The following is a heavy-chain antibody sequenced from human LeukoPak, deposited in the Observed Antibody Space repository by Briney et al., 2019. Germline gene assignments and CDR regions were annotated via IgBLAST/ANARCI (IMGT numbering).Heavy chain of an antibody. Sequence: PGGSLRLSCAVSGFTFSDYYMTWIRQAPGKGLEWVSYIGTSVSTIYYADSVKGRFTISSDNAKNSLYLQMNSLRAEDTAVYYCASLRFGSGDYWGQGTLVTVSS. J-gene: IGHJ4*02. V-gene: IGHV3-11*01. CDR2: IGTSVSTI. CDR1: GFTFSDYY. D-gene: IGHD3-10*01. CDR3: ASLRFGSGDY.